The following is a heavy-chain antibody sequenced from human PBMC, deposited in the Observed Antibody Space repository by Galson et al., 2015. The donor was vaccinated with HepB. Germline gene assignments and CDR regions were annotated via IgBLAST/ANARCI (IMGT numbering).Heavy chain of an antibody. V-gene: IGHV1-18*04. D-gene: IGHD4/OR15-4a*01. CDR2: ISANSGDT. CDR3: VRDRDYRFDY. Sequence: SVKVSCKASGYTFTVNGISWVRQAPGQGLEWMGWISANSGDTKYALNLQGRVTLTRNTSTSTAYLELRSLRSDDTATYYCVRDRDYRFDYWGQGTLVTVSS. CDR1: GYTFTVNG. J-gene: IGHJ4*02.